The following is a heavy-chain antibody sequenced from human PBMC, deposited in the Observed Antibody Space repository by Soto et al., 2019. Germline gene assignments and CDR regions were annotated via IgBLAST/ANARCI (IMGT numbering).Heavy chain of an antibody. Sequence: SQTLSLTCAVLGGSISSDTYYWSWIRQYPGRGLEWIGYISRNAVTWYNPSLQSRVNISIDESANHFSLTLKSVTAADPAVYYCARGQIVMLNWGQGTLVTVSS. V-gene: IGHV4-31*11. CDR3: ARGQIVMLN. J-gene: IGHJ4*02. CDR2: ISRNAVT. D-gene: IGHD3-16*01. CDR1: GGSISSDTYY.